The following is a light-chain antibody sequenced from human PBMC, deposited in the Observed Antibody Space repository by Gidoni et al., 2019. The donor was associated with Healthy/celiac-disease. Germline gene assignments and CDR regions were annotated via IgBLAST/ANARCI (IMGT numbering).Light chain of an antibody. CDR3: QSYDSSLIWV. J-gene: IGLJ3*02. Sequence: QSVLTQPPSVSGAPGPRVTISCTGNSSHIGAGYAVHWYRQLPGTAPKLLIYGNSNRPSGVPDRFSGSKSGTSASLAITGLQAEDEADYYCQSYDSSLIWVFGGGTKLTVL. CDR1: SSHIGAGYA. CDR2: GNS. V-gene: IGLV1-40*01.